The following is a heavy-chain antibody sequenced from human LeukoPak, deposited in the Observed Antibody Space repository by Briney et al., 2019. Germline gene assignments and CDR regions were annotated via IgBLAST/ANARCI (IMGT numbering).Heavy chain of an antibody. CDR3: ARHILYGGTFDY. J-gene: IGHJ4*02. Sequence: SETLSLTCTVSGGSISNYYWSWIRRPPGKGLEWIGYIYYSGSTLYNPSLKSRVTISVDTSKNQFSLKLSSVTAADTAVYYCARHILYGGTFDYWGQGTLVTVSS. D-gene: IGHD4/OR15-4a*01. V-gene: IGHV4-59*08. CDR1: GGSISNYY. CDR2: IYYSGST.